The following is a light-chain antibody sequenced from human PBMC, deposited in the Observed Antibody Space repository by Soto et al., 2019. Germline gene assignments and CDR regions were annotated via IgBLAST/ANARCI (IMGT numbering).Light chain of an antibody. Sequence: DIQLTQSPSFLSASLGDRVTITCRASQGVTRYLAWYQQQPGNAPKLLIYAASTLQSGVPSRFSGSGSGTEFTLTIDSLQDEDFATYYCQQLNDYPPVTFGQGTRLEIK. CDR3: QQLNDYPPVT. CDR2: AAS. V-gene: IGKV1-9*01. CDR1: QGVTRY. J-gene: IGKJ5*01.